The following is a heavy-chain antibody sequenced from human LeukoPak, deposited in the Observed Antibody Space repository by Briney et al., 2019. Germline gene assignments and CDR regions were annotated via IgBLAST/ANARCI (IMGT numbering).Heavy chain of an antibody. Sequence: PGGSLRLSCAASGFTFSDYEMNWVRQAPGKGLEWVSYISSSGSAIYYAGSVRGRFTISRDNAKNSLYLQMNSLIAEDTALYYCARDRPLPDDSRTFDYWGQGTLLTVSS. CDR2: ISSSGSAI. J-gene: IGHJ4*02. D-gene: IGHD3-22*01. V-gene: IGHV3-48*03. CDR3: ARDRPLPDDSRTFDY. CDR1: GFTFSDYE.